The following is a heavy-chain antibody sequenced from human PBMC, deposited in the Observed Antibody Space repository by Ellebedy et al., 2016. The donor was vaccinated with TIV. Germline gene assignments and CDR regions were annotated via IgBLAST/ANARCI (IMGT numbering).Heavy chain of an antibody. CDR2: IYLGGST. V-gene: IGHV4-39*01. CDR3: ARYFYWSTGDYFYGLDV. D-gene: IGHD3-9*01. CDR1: GGSISRDDHF. J-gene: IGHJ6*02. Sequence: MPSETLSLTCTVSGGSISRDDHFWGWIRSPPGRGLEWIGAIYLGGSTYYSPSLKRRVTISRDKSKNQFSLNLSSVTASDTAVYYCARYFYWSTGDYFYGLDVWGQGTTVTVSS.